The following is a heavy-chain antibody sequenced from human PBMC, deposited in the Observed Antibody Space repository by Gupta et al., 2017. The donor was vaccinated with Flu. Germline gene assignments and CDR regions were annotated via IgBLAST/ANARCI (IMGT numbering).Heavy chain of an antibody. CDR3: AKDEPYAYSSGWTPYYYYGMDV. CDR2: ISYDGSNK. Sequence: GMHWVRQAPGKGLEWVAVISYDGSNKYYADSVKGRFTISRDNSKNTLYLQMNSLRAEDTAVYYCAKDEPYAYSSGWTPYYYYGMDVWGQGTTVTVXS. J-gene: IGHJ6*02. D-gene: IGHD6-19*01. CDR1: G. V-gene: IGHV3-30*18.